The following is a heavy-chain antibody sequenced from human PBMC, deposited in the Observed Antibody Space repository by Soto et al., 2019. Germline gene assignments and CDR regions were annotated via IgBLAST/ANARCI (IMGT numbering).Heavy chain of an antibody. CDR2: ISGSGGST. CDR1: GFTFSSYS. CDR3: ATKLGYSSGWSFIY. D-gene: IGHD6-19*01. J-gene: IGHJ4*02. Sequence: LRLSCAASGFTFSSYSMSWVRQPPGKGLEWVSAISGSGGSTYYADSVKGRFTISRDNSKNTLYLQMNSLRAEDTAVYYCATKLGYSSGWSFIYWGQGTLVTVSS. V-gene: IGHV3-23*01.